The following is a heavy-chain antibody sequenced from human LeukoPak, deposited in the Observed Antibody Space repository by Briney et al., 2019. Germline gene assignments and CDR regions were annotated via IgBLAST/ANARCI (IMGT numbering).Heavy chain of an antibody. V-gene: IGHV1-69*05. CDR3: ARMTTVTLNAFDI. D-gene: IGHD4-17*01. CDR2: IIPIFGTA. CDR1: GGTFTSYA. J-gene: IGHJ3*02. Sequence: SVKVSCKASGGTFTSYAISWVRQAPGQGLEWMGRIIPIFGTANYAQKFQGRVTITTDESTSTAYMELSSLRSEDTAVYYCARMTTVTLNAFDIWGQGTMVTVSS.